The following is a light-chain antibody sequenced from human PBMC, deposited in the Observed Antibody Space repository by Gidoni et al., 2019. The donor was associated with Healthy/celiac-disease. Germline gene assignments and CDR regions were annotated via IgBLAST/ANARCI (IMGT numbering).Light chain of an antibody. CDR1: QSISSY. J-gene: IGKJ3*01. V-gene: IGKV1-39*01. CDR2: AAS. CDR3: QQSYSTPWFT. Sequence: DIQMTQSPSSLSASVGDRVTVTCRASQSISSYLNWYQQKPGKAPKLLIYAASSLQSGVQSRFSGSGSGTDFTLTISSLQPEDFATYYCQQSYSTPWFTFGPGTKVDIK.